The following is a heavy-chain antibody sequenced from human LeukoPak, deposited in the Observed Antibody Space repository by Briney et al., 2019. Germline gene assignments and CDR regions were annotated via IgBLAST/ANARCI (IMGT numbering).Heavy chain of an antibody. V-gene: IGHV1-18*01. J-gene: IGHJ5*02. CDR1: GYTFTSYG. CDR2: ISAYNGNT. Sequence: GASVKVSCKASGYTFTSYGISWVRQAPGQGLEWMGWISAYNGNTNYAQKLQGRVTMTTDTSTSTAYMELRSLRSDDTAVYYCARDFRTVPYYYDSSGYYETTPLQYPWGQGTLVTVSS. CDR3: ARDFRTVPYYYDSSGYYETTPLQYP. D-gene: IGHD3-22*01.